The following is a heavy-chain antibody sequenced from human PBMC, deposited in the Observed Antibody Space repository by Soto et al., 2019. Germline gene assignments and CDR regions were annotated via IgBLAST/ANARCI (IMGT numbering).Heavy chain of an antibody. CDR1: GFAFSTYG. CDR3: AKSGCSSTTCYVNY. D-gene: IGHD2-2*01. J-gene: IGHJ4*02. Sequence: QVQLVESGGGVVQPGRSLRLSCAASGFAFSTYGMHWVRQAPGEGLEWVAVISFDGSNKDYADYVKGRLTISRDNSKNTLYLQMTSLRAEDTAVYYCAKSGCSSTTCYVNYWGRGTLVIVSS. V-gene: IGHV3-30*18. CDR2: ISFDGSNK.